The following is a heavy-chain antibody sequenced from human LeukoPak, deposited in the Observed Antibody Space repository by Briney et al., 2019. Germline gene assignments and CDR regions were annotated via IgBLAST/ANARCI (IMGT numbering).Heavy chain of an antibody. CDR1: GFTFSSYG. D-gene: IGHD2-2*01. CDR2: IRYDGSNK. Sequence: PGGSLRLSCAASGFTFSSYGMDWVRQAPGKGLEWVAFIRYDGSNKYYADSVKGRFTISRDNSKNTLYLQMNSLRAEDTAVYYCAKDRGYCSSTSCQAMHFQHWGQGTLVTVSS. CDR3: AKDRGYCSSTSCQAMHFQH. V-gene: IGHV3-30*02. J-gene: IGHJ1*01.